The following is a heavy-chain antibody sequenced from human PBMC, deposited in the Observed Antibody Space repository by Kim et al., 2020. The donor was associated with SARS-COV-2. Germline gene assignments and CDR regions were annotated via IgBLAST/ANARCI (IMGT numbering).Heavy chain of an antibody. J-gene: IGHJ1*01. V-gene: IGHV3-23*01. CDR1: GFTFSSYA. D-gene: IGHD2-21*01. CDR3: AKYRLHESQH. Sequence: GGSLRLSCAASGFTFSSYAMNWVRQAPGKGLEWVSSISISGGNTYYADSVKGRFTISRDNSKNTLFLQMNSLKAEDTAVYYCAKYRLHESQHWGQGTLVTVSS. CDR2: ISISGGNT.